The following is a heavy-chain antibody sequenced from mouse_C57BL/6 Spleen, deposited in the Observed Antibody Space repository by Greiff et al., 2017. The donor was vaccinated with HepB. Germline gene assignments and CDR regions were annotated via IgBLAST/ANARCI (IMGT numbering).Heavy chain of an antibody. CDR3: AREDGGYYAMDY. CDR1: GYSFTSYY. CDR2: IYPGSGNT. V-gene: IGHV1-66*01. J-gene: IGHJ4*01. Sequence: QVQLKESGPELVKPGASVKISCKASGYSFTSYYIHWVKQRPGQGLEWIGWIYPGSGNTKYNEKFKGKATLTADTSSSTAYMQLSSLTSEDSAVYYCAREDGGYYAMDYWGQGTSVTVSS.